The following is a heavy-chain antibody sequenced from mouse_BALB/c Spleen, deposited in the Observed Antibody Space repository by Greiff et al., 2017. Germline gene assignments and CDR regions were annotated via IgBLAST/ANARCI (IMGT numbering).Heavy chain of an antibody. D-gene: IGHD1-1*01. CDR1: GFTFSSYA. Sequence: EVMLVESGGGLVKPGGSLKLSCAASGFTFSSYAMSWVRQTPEKRLEWVASISSGGSTYYPDSVKGRFTISRDNARNILYLQMSSPRSEDTAMYYCAREFRHYYYGSSYDYWGQGTTLTVSS. CDR2: ISSGGST. CDR3: AREFRHYYYGSSYDY. V-gene: IGHV5-6-5*01. J-gene: IGHJ2*01.